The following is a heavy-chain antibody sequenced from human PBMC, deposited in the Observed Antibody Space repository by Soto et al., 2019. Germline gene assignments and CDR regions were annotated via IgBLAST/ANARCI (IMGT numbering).Heavy chain of an antibody. CDR1: GGSISNFY. Sequence: SETLSLTCTVSGGSISNFYWSWIRQPPGKGLEWIGYVYYTGSTSYNPSLKRRVTFSADSSRGQFSLRLNSVTAADMAVYYCARTVLGPDLLADSFVDYYYYMDVWGQGTTVTVSS. CDR3: ARTVLGPDLLADSFVDYYYYMDV. D-gene: IGHD3-9*01. V-gene: IGHV4-59*08. J-gene: IGHJ6*03. CDR2: VYYTGST.